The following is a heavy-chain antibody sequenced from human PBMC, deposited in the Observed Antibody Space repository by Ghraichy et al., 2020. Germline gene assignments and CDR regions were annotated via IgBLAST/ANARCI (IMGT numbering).Heavy chain of an antibody. Sequence: GGSLRLSCAASGFTVSSNYMSWVRQAPGKGLEWVSVIYSDSSTYYADSVRGRFTISRDNSKNTLYLQMNSLRAEDTAVYYCARHFPYYYYYGMDVWGQGTTVTVSS. CDR3: ARHFPYYYYYGMDV. J-gene: IGHJ6*02. V-gene: IGHV3-53*01. CDR1: GFTVSSNY. CDR2: IYSDSST.